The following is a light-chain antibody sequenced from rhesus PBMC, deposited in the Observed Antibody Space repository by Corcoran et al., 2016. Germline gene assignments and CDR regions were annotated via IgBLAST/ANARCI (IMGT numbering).Light chain of an antibody. Sequence: DIQMTQSPSSLSASVGDRVTIICRASENVNNYLNWYQQKPGKAPKLLIYKASTLQSGVPSRLSGSGSGTDYTFPISSLQPEDVATYYCQHGYGTPLTFGGGTKVEIK. CDR3: QHGYGTPLT. V-gene: IGKV1-74*01. J-gene: IGKJ4*01. CDR1: ENVNNY. CDR2: KAS.